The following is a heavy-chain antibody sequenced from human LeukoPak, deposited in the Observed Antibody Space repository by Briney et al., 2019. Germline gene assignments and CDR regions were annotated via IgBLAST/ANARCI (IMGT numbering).Heavy chain of an antibody. CDR3: ARYGGSGSYYFDF. CDR2: IYYSGST. J-gene: IGHJ4*02. CDR1: SGSISSYY. V-gene: IGHV4-59*12. Sequence: SETLSLTCTVSSGSISSYYWSWIRQPPGKGLEWIGYIYYSGSTNYNPSLKSRVTISVDTSKNQFSLKLSSVTAADTAVYYCARYGGSGSYYFDFWGQGTLVTVSS. D-gene: IGHD3-10*01.